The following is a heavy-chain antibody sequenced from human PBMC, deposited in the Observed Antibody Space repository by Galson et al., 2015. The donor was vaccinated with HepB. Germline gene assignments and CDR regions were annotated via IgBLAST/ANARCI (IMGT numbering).Heavy chain of an antibody. CDR3: ANSLK. V-gene: IGHV3-9*01. J-gene: IGHJ4*02. CDR2: ISWNSNSI. Sequence: SLRLSCAASGFTFEDYAMHWVRHAPGKGLEWVSGISWNSNSIVYADSVRGRFTISRDDAKNSLYLQMNSLRVEDTALYYCANSLKWGQGTLVTVSS. CDR1: GFTFEDYA.